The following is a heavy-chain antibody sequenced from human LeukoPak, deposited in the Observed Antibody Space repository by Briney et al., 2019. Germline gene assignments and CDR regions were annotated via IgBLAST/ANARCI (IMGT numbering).Heavy chain of an antibody. V-gene: IGHV3-23*01. CDR1: GFTFSSYA. D-gene: IGHD1-7*01. J-gene: IGHJ4*02. Sequence: PGGSLRLSCAASGFTFSSYAMSWVRQAPGKGLEWVSAISGSGGSTYYADSVKGRSTISRDNSKNTLYLQMNSLRAEDTAVFYCAKDVYNWNFYFDYWGQGTLVTVSS. CDR2: ISGSGGST. CDR3: AKDVYNWNFYFDY.